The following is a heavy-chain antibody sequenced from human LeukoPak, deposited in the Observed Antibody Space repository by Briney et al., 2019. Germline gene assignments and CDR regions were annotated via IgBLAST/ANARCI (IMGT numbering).Heavy chain of an antibody. CDR3: AKEGRSLQTY. V-gene: IGHV3-7*03. J-gene: IGHJ4*02. Sequence: GGSLRLSCAASGFTFSSYTMSWVRQAPGKGLEWVANIKEDGTETYYVDSVKGRFTISRDNAKNSLYLQMNSLRVEDTAVYYCAKEGRSLQTYWGQGTLVTVSS. CDR2: IKEDGTET. D-gene: IGHD5-24*01. CDR1: GFTFSSYT.